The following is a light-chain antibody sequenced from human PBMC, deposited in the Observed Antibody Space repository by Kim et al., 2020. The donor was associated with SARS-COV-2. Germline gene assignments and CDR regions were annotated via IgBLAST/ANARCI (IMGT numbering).Light chain of an antibody. CDR2: GRN. Sequence: SSELTQDPAVSVALGQTVTITCKGDTIRKHFVSWYQQRPGQTPVLVMYGRNVRSSGIPDRFSGSTSGNTASLTITGAQAEDEADYYCNSRDSSGYLGVFGGGTQLTVL. V-gene: IGLV3-19*01. CDR3: NSRDSSGYLGV. CDR1: TIRKHF. J-gene: IGLJ3*02.